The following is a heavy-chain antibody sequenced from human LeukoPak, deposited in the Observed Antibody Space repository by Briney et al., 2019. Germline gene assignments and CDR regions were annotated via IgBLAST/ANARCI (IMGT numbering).Heavy chain of an antibody. V-gene: IGHV3-21*01. D-gene: IGHD4-11*01. CDR3: ARVSDYSNYFDF. CDR2: ISSGSGYI. CDR1: GFTFSDYS. Sequence: GGSLRLSCAASGFTFSDYSMNWVRQAPGKGLEWVSSISSGSGYIYYADSVKGRFTISRDNAKNSLYLQMNSLRVEDTAVYYCARVSDYSNYFDFWGQGTLVTVSS. J-gene: IGHJ4*02.